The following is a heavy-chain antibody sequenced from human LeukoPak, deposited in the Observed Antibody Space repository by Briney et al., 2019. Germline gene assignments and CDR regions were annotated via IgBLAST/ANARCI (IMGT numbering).Heavy chain of an antibody. CDR1: GFTFSSYA. CDR2: ISGSGGIT. V-gene: IGHV3-23*01. Sequence: GGSLRLSCAASGFTFSSYAMSWVRQAPGKGLEWVSGISGSGGITYYAGSVTGRFTISRDNSKNTLYLQMNSLRAEDTAVYYCAKDPAGAPFDYWGQGTLVTVSS. D-gene: IGHD1-26*01. J-gene: IGHJ4*02. CDR3: AKDPAGAPFDY.